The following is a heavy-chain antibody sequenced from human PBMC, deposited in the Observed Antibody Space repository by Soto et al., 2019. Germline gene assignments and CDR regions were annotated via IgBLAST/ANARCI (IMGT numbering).Heavy chain of an antibody. CDR3: ARGRVAGLSYYYGMDV. CDR1: GGSFSGSY. D-gene: IGHD6-19*01. CDR2: INDSGRT. J-gene: IGHJ6*02. Sequence: QVQLQQWGAGLLKPSETLSLTCAVFGGSFSGSYWSWIRQSPGRGLEWIGEINDSGRTNYNPSLKSPVTFSXXPXKXXFSLNLSSVTVADATVYYCARGRVAGLSYYYGMDVWGQGTTVTVSS. V-gene: IGHV4-34*01.